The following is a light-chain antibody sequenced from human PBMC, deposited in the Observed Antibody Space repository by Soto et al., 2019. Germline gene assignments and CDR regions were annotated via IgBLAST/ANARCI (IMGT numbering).Light chain of an antibody. CDR2: DAS. CDR3: QQRNNWPPLFT. CDR1: QSVSSY. J-gene: IGKJ3*01. V-gene: IGKV3-11*01. Sequence: TQSPSSLSASVGDRATLSCRASQSVSSYLAWYQQKPGQAPRLLIYDASNRATGIPARFSGSGSGTDFTLTISSLEPEDFAVYYCQQRNNWPPLFTFGPGTKVDIK.